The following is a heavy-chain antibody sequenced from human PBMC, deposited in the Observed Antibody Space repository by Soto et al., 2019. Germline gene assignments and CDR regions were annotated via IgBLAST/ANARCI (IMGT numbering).Heavy chain of an antibody. CDR3: AGDIAMVRGVISRAYYYGMDV. V-gene: IGHV3-21*01. D-gene: IGHD3-10*01. Sequence: GGSLRLSCAASGFTFSSYSMNWVRQAPGKGLEWVSSISTSSSYIYYADSVKGRFTISRDNAKNSLYLQMNSLRAEDTAVFYFAGDIAMVRGVISRAYYYGMDVCGQGTTVTVSS. J-gene: IGHJ6*02. CDR1: GFTFSSYS. CDR2: ISTSSSYI.